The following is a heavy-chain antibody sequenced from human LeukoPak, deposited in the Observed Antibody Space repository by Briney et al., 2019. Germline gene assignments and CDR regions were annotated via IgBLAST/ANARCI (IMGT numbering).Heavy chain of an antibody. J-gene: IGHJ4*02. CDR1: GYTFTSNY. CDR3: ARDQEGFDY. CDR2: IYPRDGST. V-gene: IGHV1-46*01. Sequence: ASVKVSCKASGYTFTSNYIHWVRQAPGQGLEWIGMIYPRDGSTSYAQEFQGRVTVTRDTSTSTVHMELSGLRSEDTAVYYCARDQEGFDYWGQGTLVTVSS.